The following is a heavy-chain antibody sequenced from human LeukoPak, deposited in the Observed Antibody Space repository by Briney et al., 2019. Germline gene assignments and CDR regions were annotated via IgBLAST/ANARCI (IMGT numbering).Heavy chain of an antibody. CDR3: ARDRWGSGYHDFDY. V-gene: IGHV3-23*01. CDR1: GFTFSSYA. J-gene: IGHJ4*02. D-gene: IGHD3-3*01. CDR2: ISGSGGST. Sequence: GGSLRLSCAASGFTFSSYAMSWVRQAPGKGLEWVSAISGSGGSTYYADSVKGRFTISRDNSKNTLYLQMNSLRAEDTAVYYCARDRWGSGYHDFDYWGQGTLVTVSS.